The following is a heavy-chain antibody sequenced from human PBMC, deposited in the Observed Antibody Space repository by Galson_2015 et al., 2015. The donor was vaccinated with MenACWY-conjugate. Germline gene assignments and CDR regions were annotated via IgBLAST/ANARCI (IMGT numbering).Heavy chain of an antibody. J-gene: IGHJ4*02. CDR3: ARLKGYSGSFYFPY. CDR2: IYNTGNT. D-gene: IGHD1-26*01. CDR1: GYSISNGYY. Sequence: SEPLSLTCDVSGYSISNGYYWGWIRQPPGKGLEWIGIIYNTGNTYYNASLKSRVTMSVDTSKNQFSLKLTSVTAADSAVYYCARLKGYSGSFYFPYWGQGTLVTVSS. V-gene: IGHV4-38-2*01.